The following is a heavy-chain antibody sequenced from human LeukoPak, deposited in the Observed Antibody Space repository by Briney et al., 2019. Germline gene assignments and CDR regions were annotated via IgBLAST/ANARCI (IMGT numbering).Heavy chain of an antibody. D-gene: IGHD3-3*01. CDR3: AAGITVSGLIIPRPIDS. J-gene: IGHJ4*02. Sequence: PSETLSLTCTVAGVSVSRGSYYWNWIRQPAGGGLEWIGRIYSAGATIYDPSLKSRVTMSVDTSQNQFSLRLNSVTAADTAVYFCAAGITVSGLIIPRPIDSWGQGTLVTVSS. V-gene: IGHV4-61*02. CDR2: IYSAGAT. CDR1: GVSVSRGSYY.